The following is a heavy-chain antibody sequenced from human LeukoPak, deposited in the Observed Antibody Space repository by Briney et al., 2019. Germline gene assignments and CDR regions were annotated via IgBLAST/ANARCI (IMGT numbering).Heavy chain of an antibody. CDR2: IIPIFGTA. CDR3: ARARDGYSAHNYFDY. J-gene: IGHJ4*02. V-gene: IGHV1-69*13. CDR1: GYTFTSYD. D-gene: IGHD5-24*01. Sequence: ASVKVSCKASGYTFTSYDINWVRQAPGQGLEWMGGIIPIFGTANYAQKFQGRVTITADESTSTAYMELSSLRSEDTAVYYCARARDGYSAHNYFDYWGQGTLVTVSS.